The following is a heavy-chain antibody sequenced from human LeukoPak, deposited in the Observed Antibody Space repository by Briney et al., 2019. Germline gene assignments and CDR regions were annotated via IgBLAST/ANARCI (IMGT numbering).Heavy chain of an antibody. CDR1: GFTFSSYG. J-gene: IGHJ3*02. CDR2: ISYDGSNK. CDR3: AKDFDSVVAATPSAFDI. Sequence: GGSLRLSCAASGFTFSSYGMHWVRQAPGKGLEWVAVISYDGSNKYYADSVKGRFTISRDNSKNSPYLQMNSLRTEDTALYYCAKDFDSVVAATPSAFDIWGQGTMVTVSS. D-gene: IGHD2-15*01. V-gene: IGHV3-30*18.